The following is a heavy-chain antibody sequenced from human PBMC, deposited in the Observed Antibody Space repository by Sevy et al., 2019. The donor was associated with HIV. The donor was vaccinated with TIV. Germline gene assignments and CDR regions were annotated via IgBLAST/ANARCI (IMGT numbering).Heavy chain of an antibody. Sequence: SETLSLTCAVSGYSISSGYYWGWIRQPPGKGLEWIGSIYHSGSTYYNPSLKGRVTISVDTSKNQFSLKLSSVTAADTAVYYCARSAALRYFDWLSETGFWDYWGQGTLVTVSS. V-gene: IGHV4-38-2*01. CDR1: GYSISSGYY. D-gene: IGHD3-9*01. J-gene: IGHJ4*02. CDR3: ARSAALRYFDWLSETGFWDY. CDR2: IYHSGST.